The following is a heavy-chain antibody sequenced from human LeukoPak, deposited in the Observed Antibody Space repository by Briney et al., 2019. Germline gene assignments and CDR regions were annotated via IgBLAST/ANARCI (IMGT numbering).Heavy chain of an antibody. CDR2: INPNSGGT. Sequence: ASVKVSCKASGYTFTGYYMHWVRQAPGQRLEWMGRINPNSGGTNYAQKFQGRVTMTRDTSISTAYMELSRLRSDDTAVYYCAIVYGSGSLDYWGQGTLVTVSS. CDR1: GYTFTGYY. D-gene: IGHD3-10*01. V-gene: IGHV1-2*06. J-gene: IGHJ4*02. CDR3: AIVYGSGSLDY.